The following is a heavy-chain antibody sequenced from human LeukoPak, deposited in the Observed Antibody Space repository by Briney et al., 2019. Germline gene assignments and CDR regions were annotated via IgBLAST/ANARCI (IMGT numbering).Heavy chain of an antibody. J-gene: IGHJ4*02. D-gene: IGHD1-26*01. CDR3: ARVRSGSYRGQYYFDY. Sequence: ASVKVSCKASGYTFTSYGISWVRQAPGQGLEWMGWISAYNGNTNYAQKLQGGVTMTTDTSTSTAYMELRSLRSDDTAVYYCARVRSGSYRGQYYFDYWGQGTLVTVSS. V-gene: IGHV1-18*01. CDR2: ISAYNGNT. CDR1: GYTFTSYG.